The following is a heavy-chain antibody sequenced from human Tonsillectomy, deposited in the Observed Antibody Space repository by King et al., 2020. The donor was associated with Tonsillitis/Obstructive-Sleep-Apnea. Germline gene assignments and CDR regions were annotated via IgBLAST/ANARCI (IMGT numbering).Heavy chain of an antibody. CDR1: GGSISSYY. V-gene: IGHV4-59*01. D-gene: IGHD3-16*01. CDR3: ARVHPEPWGSYELGDYYYMDV. Sequence: QLQESGPGLVKPSETLSLTCTVPGGSISSYYWSWIRQPPGKGLEWIGYIYYSGSTNYNPSLKSRVTISVDTSKNQFSLKLSSVTAADTAVYYCARVHPEPWGSYELGDYYYMDVWGKGTTVTVSS. CDR2: IYYSGST. J-gene: IGHJ6*03.